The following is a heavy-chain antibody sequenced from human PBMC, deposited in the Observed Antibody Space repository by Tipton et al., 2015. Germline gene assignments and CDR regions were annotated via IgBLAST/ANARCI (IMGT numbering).Heavy chain of an antibody. D-gene: IGHD3-9*01. CDR1: AYSISTDYY. Sequence: TLSLTCAVSAYSISTDYYWGWIRQPPGKGLEWIGTISHSGSTYYNPSLKSRVTISADTSKNQFSLKLSSVTAADTAVYYCACRDYDILTRDYQTVDYWGQGTLVTVSS. CDR2: ISHSGST. CDR3: ACRDYDILTRDYQTVDY. J-gene: IGHJ4*02. V-gene: IGHV4-38-2*01.